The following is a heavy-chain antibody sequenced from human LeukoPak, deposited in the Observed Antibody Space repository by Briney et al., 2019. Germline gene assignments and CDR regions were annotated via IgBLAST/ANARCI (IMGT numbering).Heavy chain of an antibody. V-gene: IGHV3-23*01. J-gene: IGHJ4*02. CDR1: XXXFSSYA. D-gene: IGHD3-10*01. Sequence: GGSLRLPCXAXXXXFSSYAMNWVRQAPGKGLEWVSGTSGSGSSTYYADSVKGRFTISRDNSKNTLSLQMNSLRAEDTAVYYCARGLSGTYFALDYWGQGTRVTVSS. CDR3: ARGLSGTYFALDY. CDR2: TSGSGSST.